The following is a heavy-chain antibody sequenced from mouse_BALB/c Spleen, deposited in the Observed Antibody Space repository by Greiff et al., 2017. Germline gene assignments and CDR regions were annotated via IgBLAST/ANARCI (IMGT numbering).Heavy chain of an antibody. Sequence: VQLVESGPGLVAPSQSLSITCTVSGFSLTSYGVHWVRQPPGKGLEWLGVIWAGGSTNYNSALMSRLSISKDNSKSQVFLKMNSLQTDDTAMYYCARGGGIHYYGRYAMDYWGQGTSVTVSS. CDR3: ARGGGIHYYGRYAMDY. D-gene: IGHD1-2*01. CDR2: IWAGGST. CDR1: GFSLTSYG. V-gene: IGHV2-9*02. J-gene: IGHJ4*01.